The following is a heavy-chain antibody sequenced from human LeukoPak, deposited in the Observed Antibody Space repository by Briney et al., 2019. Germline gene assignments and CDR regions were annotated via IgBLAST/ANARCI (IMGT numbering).Heavy chain of an antibody. CDR2: ISGSGGST. CDR3: ATPRNTWGIVVVPAEY. D-gene: IGHD2-2*01. Sequence: GGSLRLSCAASGFTFSSYAMSWVRQAPGKGLEWVSAISGSGGSTYYADSVKGRFTISRDNSKNTLYLQMNSLRAEDTAVYYCATPRNTWGIVVVPAEYWGQGTLVTVSS. J-gene: IGHJ4*02. V-gene: IGHV3-23*01. CDR1: GFTFSSYA.